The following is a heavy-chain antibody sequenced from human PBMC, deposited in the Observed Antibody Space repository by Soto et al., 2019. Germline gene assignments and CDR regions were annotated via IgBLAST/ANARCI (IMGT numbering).Heavy chain of an antibody. CDR2: IYWDDDK. V-gene: IGHV2-5*02. CDR3: ARDSTDWYGFDY. D-gene: IGHD6-19*01. Sequence: QITLKESGPTLVKPTQTLTLTCTFSGFSLSTRGVGVGWIRQPPGRALEWLALIYWDDDKRYSPSLKSRLTITKDTSKNQVVLTLTNVAPVDTATYYCARDSTDWYGFDYWGQGTLVTVSS. J-gene: IGHJ4*02. CDR1: GFSLSTRGVG.